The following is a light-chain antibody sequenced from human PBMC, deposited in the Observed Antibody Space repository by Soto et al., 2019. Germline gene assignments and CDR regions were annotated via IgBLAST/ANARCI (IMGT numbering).Light chain of an antibody. V-gene: IGKV3-20*01. Sequence: EIVLTQSPGTLSLSPGERVTLSCRASQSVSSSYLAWYQHKPGQAPRLLIYGASSRATGIPDRFSGSGSGTDFTLTISRLEPEDFAVYYCQQYGSSPPYTFGQGTNLEIK. J-gene: IGKJ2*01. CDR1: QSVSSSY. CDR3: QQYGSSPPYT. CDR2: GAS.